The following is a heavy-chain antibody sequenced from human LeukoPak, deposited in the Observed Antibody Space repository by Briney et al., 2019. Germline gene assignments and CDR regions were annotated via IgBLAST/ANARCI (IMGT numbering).Heavy chain of an antibody. CDR1: GFRFTSYA. V-gene: IGHV3-23*01. CDR2: ISGSGGST. D-gene: IGHD2-8*02. CDR3: ASGGVVLSGSYYGMDV. J-gene: IGHJ6*02. Sequence: GGSLRLSCAASGFRFTSYAMGWVRQAPGKGLEWVSAISGSGGSTCYADSVKGRFTISRDNSKNTLYLQMNSLRAEDTAVYYCASGGVVLSGSYYGMDVWGQGTTVTVSS.